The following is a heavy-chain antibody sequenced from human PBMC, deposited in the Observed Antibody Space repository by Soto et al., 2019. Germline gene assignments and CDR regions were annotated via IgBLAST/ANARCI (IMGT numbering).Heavy chain of an antibody. Sequence: GASVKVSCKASGYTFTSYGISWVRQAPGQGREWMGIINPSGGNTSYAQKFQGRVTMTRDTSTSTVYMELSSLRSEDTAVYYCARYPIPDYWGQGTLVTVSS. CDR3: ARYPIPDY. CDR2: INPSGGNT. J-gene: IGHJ4*02. CDR1: GYTFTSYG. V-gene: IGHV1-46*03.